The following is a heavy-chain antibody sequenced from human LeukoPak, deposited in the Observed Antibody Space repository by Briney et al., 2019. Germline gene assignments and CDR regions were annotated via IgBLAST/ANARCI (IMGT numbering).Heavy chain of an antibody. J-gene: IGHJ4*02. D-gene: IGHD6-13*01. Sequence: SETLSLTCTVSGGSISSGGYYWSWIRQHPGKGLEWIGYIYYSGSTYYNPSLKSRVTISVDTSKNQFSLKLSSVTAADTAVYYCARERYGSSWYDYWGQGTLVTVSS. CDR3: ARERYGSSWYDY. V-gene: IGHV4-31*03. CDR2: IYYSGST. CDR1: GGSISSGGYY.